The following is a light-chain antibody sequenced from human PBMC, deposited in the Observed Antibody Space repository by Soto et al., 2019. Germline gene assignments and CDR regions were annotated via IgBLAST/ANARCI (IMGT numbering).Light chain of an antibody. CDR1: QSVSSNN. CDR2: GAS. Sequence: EIALTQSPGPLSLSPGERATLSCASSQSVSSNNLVWYQQKPGQAPRLIIYGASSRATGIPDRFSGSGSGTDFTLTISRLEPEDFAVYYCQHYGSSPETLGQGTKMDIK. V-gene: IGKV3-20*01. J-gene: IGKJ1*01. CDR3: QHYGSSPET.